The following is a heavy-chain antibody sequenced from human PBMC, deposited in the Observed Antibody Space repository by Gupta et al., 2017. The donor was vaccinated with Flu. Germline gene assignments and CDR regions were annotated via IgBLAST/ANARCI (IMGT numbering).Heavy chain of an antibody. J-gene: IGHJ3*02. V-gene: IGHV1-3*04. D-gene: IGHD2-2*01. CDR3: ARRLSSTSWDDVFDI. CDR2: INTDNGNT. Sequence: QAPGQRPEWMGWINTDNGNTKYSPTIQGRVTITRDTSASTVYLELSSLRSEDTAVYYCARRLSSTSWDDVFDIWGPGTMVTVSS.